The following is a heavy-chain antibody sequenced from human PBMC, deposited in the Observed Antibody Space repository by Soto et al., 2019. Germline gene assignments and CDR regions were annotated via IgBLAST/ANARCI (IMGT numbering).Heavy chain of an antibody. CDR1: GISYTTYA. D-gene: IGHD5-12*01. Sequence: VQLVQSGAEVKKPGASVKISCTASGISYTTYAIHWVRQAPGQGLEWMGWINAGNGDTRYSQRFQGRVTLTRDTSAPTTYMDLTSLRFEDTSIYYCARAITGYVTWGQGTLVTVSS. V-gene: IGHV1-3*01. CDR3: ARAITGYVT. CDR2: INAGNGDT. J-gene: IGHJ4*02.